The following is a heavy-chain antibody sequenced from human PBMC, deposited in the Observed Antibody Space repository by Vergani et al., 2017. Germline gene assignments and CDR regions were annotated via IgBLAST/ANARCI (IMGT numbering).Heavy chain of an antibody. CDR3: TTVEGYYDSSLFDY. CDR2: ISSSSSTI. CDR1: GFTFSSYA. V-gene: IGHV3-48*01. Sequence: EVQLVESGGGLVQPGGSLRLSCAASGFTFSSYAMNWVRQAPGKGLEWVSYISSSSSTIYYADSVKGRFTISRDNAKNSLYLQMNSLKTEDTAVYYCTTVEGYYDSSLFDYWGQGTLVTVSS. D-gene: IGHD3-22*01. J-gene: IGHJ4*02.